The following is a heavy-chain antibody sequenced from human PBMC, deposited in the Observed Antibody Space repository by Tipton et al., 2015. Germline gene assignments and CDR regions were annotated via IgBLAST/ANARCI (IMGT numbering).Heavy chain of an antibody. Sequence: SGFTFSDYYMNWIRQAPGKGLEWVSYISSSGSTIYYADSVKGRFTISRDNSKNTMHLQMNSLRAEDTAVYYCASTVQLLMEGYYYYGMDVWGQGTTVTVSS. CDR1: GFTFSDYY. CDR2: ISSSGSTI. CDR3: ASTVQLLMEGYYYYGMDV. V-gene: IGHV3-11*01. D-gene: IGHD2-2*01. J-gene: IGHJ6*02.